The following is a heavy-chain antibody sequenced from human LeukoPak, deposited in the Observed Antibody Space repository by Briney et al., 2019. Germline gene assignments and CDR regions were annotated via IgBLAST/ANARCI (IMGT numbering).Heavy chain of an antibody. CDR3: ARDALWSGYYDAFDI. D-gene: IGHD3-3*01. J-gene: IGHJ3*02. Sequence: GGSLRLSCAASGFTFSSYGMHWVRQAPGKGLEWVSSISSSSSYIYYADSVKGRFTISRDNAKNSLYLQMNSLRAEDTAVYYCARDALWSGYYDAFDIWGQGTMVTVSS. CDR1: GFTFSSYG. V-gene: IGHV3-21*01. CDR2: ISSSSSYI.